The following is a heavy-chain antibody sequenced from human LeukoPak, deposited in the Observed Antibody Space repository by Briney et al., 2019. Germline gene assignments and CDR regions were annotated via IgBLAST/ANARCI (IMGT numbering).Heavy chain of an antibody. Sequence: GGSLRLSCAASGFTFDDYAMHWVRQAPGKGLEWVSGISWNSGSIGYADSVKGRFTISRDNAKNSLYLQMNSLRAEDTALYYCAKDKREYYDSSGYYYGPFDYWGQGTLVTVSS. CDR1: GFTFDDYA. D-gene: IGHD3-22*01. J-gene: IGHJ4*02. V-gene: IGHV3-9*01. CDR3: AKDKREYYDSSGYYYGPFDY. CDR2: ISWNSGSI.